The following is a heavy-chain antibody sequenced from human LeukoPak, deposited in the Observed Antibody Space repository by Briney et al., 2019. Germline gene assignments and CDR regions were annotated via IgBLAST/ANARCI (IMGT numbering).Heavy chain of an antibody. J-gene: IGHJ4*02. V-gene: IGHV1-2*02. CDR3: ARVNNYYDSSGYLYYFDY. CDR1: GYTFTGYY. CDR2: INPNSGGT. D-gene: IGHD3-22*01. Sequence: ASVKVSXKASGYTFTGYYMHWVRQAPGQGLEWVGWINPNSGGTNYAQKFQGRVTMTRDTSISTAYMELSSLRSDDTAVYYCARVNNYYDSSGYLYYFDYWGQGTLVTVSS.